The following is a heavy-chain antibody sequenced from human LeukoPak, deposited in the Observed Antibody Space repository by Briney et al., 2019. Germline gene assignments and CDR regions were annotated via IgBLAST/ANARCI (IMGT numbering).Heavy chain of an antibody. CDR3: ARRLLYYDILTGYSGLYNWFDP. CDR1: GGSISSSSYY. D-gene: IGHD3-9*01. Sequence: SETLSLTCTVSGGSISSSSYYWGWIRQPPGKGLEWIGSIYYSGSTNYNPSLKSRVTISVDTSKNQFSLKLSSVTAADTAVYYCARRLLYYDILTGYSGLYNWFDPWGQGTLVTVSS. CDR2: IYYSGST. J-gene: IGHJ5*02. V-gene: IGHV4-39*07.